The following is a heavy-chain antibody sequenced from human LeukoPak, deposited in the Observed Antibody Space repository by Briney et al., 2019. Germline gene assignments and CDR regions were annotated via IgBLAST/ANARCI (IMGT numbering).Heavy chain of an antibody. V-gene: IGHV1-69*13. Sequence: ASVKVSCKASGGTFSSYAISWVRQAPGQGLEWMGGIIPIFGTANYAQKFQGRVTITADESTSTAYMELSSLRSEDTAVYYCARGLITIFGVVPSADYWGQGTLVTVSS. CDR3: ARGLITIFGVVPSADY. CDR1: GGTFSSYA. CDR2: IIPIFGTA. J-gene: IGHJ4*02. D-gene: IGHD3-3*01.